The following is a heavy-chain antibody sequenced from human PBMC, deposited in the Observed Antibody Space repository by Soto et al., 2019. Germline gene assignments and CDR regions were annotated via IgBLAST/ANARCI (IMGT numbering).Heavy chain of an antibody. CDR1: GGSISSGGYY. V-gene: IGHV4-31*03. J-gene: IGHJ5*02. CDR3: ARVYYGSSWFDP. D-gene: IGHD3-10*01. Sequence: QVQLQESGPGLVKPSQTLSLTCTVSGGSISSGGYYWSWIRQHPGKGLEWIGYIYYSGSTYYNPSLKRRXXIXVXXSKNQFSLKLSSVTAADTAVYYCARVYYGSSWFDPWGQGTLVTVSS. CDR2: IYYSGST.